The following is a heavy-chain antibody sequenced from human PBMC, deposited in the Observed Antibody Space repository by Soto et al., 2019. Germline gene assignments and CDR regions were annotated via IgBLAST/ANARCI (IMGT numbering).Heavy chain of an antibody. J-gene: IGHJ5*02. CDR2: ISAYNGNT. D-gene: IGHD2-15*01. V-gene: IGHV1-18*01. Sequence: ASVKVSCKASGYTFTSYGISWVRQAPGQGLEWMGWISAYNGNTNYAQKLQGRVTMTTDTSTSTAYMELRSLRSDDTAVYYCARAARYCSGGSCYGGNCFDPWGQGTLVTVSS. CDR3: ARAARYCSGGSCYGGNCFDP. CDR1: GYTFTSYG.